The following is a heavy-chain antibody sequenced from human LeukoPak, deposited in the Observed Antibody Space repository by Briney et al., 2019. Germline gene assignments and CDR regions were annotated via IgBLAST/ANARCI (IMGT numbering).Heavy chain of an antibody. CDR1: GGSFSGYY. Sequence: SETLSLTCAVYGGSFSGYYWSWIRQPPGKGLEWIGEINHSGSTNYNPSLKSRVTISVDTSKNQFSLKLGSVTAADTAVYYCARGSQYYYGSGSYGNWFDPWGQGTLVTVSS. D-gene: IGHD3-10*01. CDR3: ARGSQYYYGSGSYGNWFDP. V-gene: IGHV4-34*01. CDR2: INHSGST. J-gene: IGHJ5*02.